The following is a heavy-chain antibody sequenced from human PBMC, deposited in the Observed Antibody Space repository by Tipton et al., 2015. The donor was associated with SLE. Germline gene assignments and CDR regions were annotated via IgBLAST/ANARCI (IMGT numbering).Heavy chain of an antibody. CDR3: ARSSYSGHPYFDQ. V-gene: IGHV4-4*08. J-gene: IGHJ4*02. D-gene: IGHD5-12*01. CDR1: GGSISSYY. CDR2: IYTSGST. Sequence: TLSLTCTVSGGSISSYYWSWIRQPAGKGLEWIGYIYTSGSTNYNPSLQSRVTISADTSMNQFSLHLKSVTPEDSALYYCARSSYSGHPYFDQWGQGAPVIVSS.